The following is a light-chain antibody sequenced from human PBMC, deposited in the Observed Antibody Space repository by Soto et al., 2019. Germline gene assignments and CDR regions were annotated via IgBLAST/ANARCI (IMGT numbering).Light chain of an antibody. Sequence: DIQMTQSPSTLSASVGDTVTITCRASESISIWLAWYQRKPGKAPNLLINKASSLQSEVPSRFSGSGSGTEFTLTITSLQPDDFGVYYCQQYKSSSTFGQGTKVDI. J-gene: IGKJ1*01. CDR2: KAS. V-gene: IGKV1-5*03. CDR1: ESISIW. CDR3: QQYKSSST.